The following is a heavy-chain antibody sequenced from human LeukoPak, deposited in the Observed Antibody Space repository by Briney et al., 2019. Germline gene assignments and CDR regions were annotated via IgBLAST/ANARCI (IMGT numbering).Heavy chain of an antibody. CDR1: GYSFNTYW. Sequence: GESLKISCKGSGYSFNTYWIGWVRQMPGKGLEWMGIIYPGDSDTKYSPSFQGQVTISADKSISTAYLQWSSLKASDTAMYYCARHYDSSGYYDYWGQGTLVTVSS. CDR2: IYPGDSDT. V-gene: IGHV5-51*01. J-gene: IGHJ4*02. CDR3: ARHYDSSGYYDY. D-gene: IGHD3-22*01.